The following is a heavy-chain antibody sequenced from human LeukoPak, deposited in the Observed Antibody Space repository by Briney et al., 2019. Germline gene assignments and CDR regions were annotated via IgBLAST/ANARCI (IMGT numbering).Heavy chain of an antibody. CDR2: INPNSGGT. V-gene: IGHV1-2*02. CDR3: ARGPGITVAGGDDY. Sequence: ASVKVSCKASGYTFTGYYMHWVRQAPGQGLEWMGWINPNSGGTNYAQKFQGRVTMTRDTSISTAYMELSSLRSDDTALYYCARGPGITVAGGDDYWGQGALVTVSS. J-gene: IGHJ4*02. D-gene: IGHD6-19*01. CDR1: GYTFTGYY.